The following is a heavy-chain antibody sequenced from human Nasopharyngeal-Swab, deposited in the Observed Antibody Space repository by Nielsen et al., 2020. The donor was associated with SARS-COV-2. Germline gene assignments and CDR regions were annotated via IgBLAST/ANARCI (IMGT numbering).Heavy chain of an antibody. Sequence: SETLSLTCAVSGGSFSGYYWSWIRQPPGQGLQWIGEISHAGTTNYNPSLKTRVAISVDTSKNQFSLKLSSLTAADTAVYYCAATDYDSGSYGVALDYWGQGTLVTVSS. V-gene: IGHV4-34*01. CDR1: GGSFSGYY. J-gene: IGHJ4*02. CDR2: ISHAGTT. D-gene: IGHD3-10*01. CDR3: AATDYDSGSYGVALDY.